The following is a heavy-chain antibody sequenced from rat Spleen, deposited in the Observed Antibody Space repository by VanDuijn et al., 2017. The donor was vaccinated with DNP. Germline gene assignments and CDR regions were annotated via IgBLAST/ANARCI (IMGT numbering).Heavy chain of an antibody. CDR2: IVYDGSGT. V-gene: IGHV5-29*01. D-gene: IGHD1-2*01. CDR3: ATHGSISTISTGAMDV. J-gene: IGHJ4*01. Sequence: EVQLVESGGGLVQPGRSLKLSCAASGFTSSNYGMAWVRQAPKKGLEWVATIVYDGSGTYYGDSVTGRFTISRDNAKTTLYLQMDSLRSEDTATYYCATHGSISTISTGAMDVWGQGTSVTVSS. CDR1: GFTSSNYG.